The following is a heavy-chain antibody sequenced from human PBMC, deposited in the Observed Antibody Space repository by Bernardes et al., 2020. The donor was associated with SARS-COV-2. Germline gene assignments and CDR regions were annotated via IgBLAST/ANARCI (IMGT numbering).Heavy chain of an antibody. Sequence: GGSLRLSRAASGFTISSYTMSWVRQAPGEGLEWVSSVTSGSNGDHKDYADSLKGRFTVSRDNARKSLFLQMSSLRAEDTAVYYCARDLGEGAVRGTEWYSFYGMDVWGQGTTVTVSS. CDR3: ARDLGEGAVRGTEWYSFYGMDV. V-gene: IGHV3-21*01. J-gene: IGHJ6*02. CDR2: SGSNGDHK. D-gene: IGHD3-3*01. CDR1: GFTISSYT.